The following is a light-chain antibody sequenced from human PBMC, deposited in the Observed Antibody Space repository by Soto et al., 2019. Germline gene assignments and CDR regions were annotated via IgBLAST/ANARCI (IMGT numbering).Light chain of an antibody. V-gene: IGLV2-23*02. J-gene: IGLJ1*01. CDR3: CSYAGSSTPLI. CDR1: SSDVGSYNL. Sequence: QSALTQAASVSGSPGQSITISCTGTSSDVGSYNLVSWYQQHPGKAPKLMIYEVSKRPSGVSNRFSGSKSGNTASQTISGLQAEDEADYYCCSYAGSSTPLIFGTGTKLTVL. CDR2: EVS.